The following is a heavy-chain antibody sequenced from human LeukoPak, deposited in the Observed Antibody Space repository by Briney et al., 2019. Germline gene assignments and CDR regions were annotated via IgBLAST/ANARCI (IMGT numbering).Heavy chain of an antibody. J-gene: IGHJ4*02. Sequence: SETLSLTCTVSGDSISNYYWSWIRQSPGKELEWIGYMYNRGSTIYNPSLKSRGTISTDTSKSQFSLRLTSVTAADTAVYYCARAEKAVTGTLDSWGQGTLITVSS. CDR1: GDSISNYY. D-gene: IGHD6-19*01. V-gene: IGHV4-59*01. CDR2: MYNRGST. CDR3: ARAEKAVTGTLDS.